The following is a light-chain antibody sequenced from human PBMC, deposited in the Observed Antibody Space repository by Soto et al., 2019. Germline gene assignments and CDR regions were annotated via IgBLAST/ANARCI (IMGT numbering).Light chain of an antibody. Sequence: EVVLTQSPATMSLYPGEGATLSCRASQSVSTYLGWYQQKPGQAPRLLIFEASKRATGIPDRISGSGSGTEFTLTISSLQSEDFAVYYCQQYNNWPWTFGQGTKVDIK. CDR3: QQYNNWPWT. CDR1: QSVSTY. J-gene: IGKJ1*01. V-gene: IGKV3-11*01. CDR2: EAS.